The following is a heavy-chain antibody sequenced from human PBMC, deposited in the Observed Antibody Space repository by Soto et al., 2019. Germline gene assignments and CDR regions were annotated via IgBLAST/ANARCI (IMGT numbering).Heavy chain of an antibody. Sequence: PSDPLSLSCTVSGGSISPYYWNWIRQPPGKGLEWIGYIYYTESTNYSPSLKSRVTMSVDTSKNQFSLKLKSVTAADTAVYYCARDRGSNWGLNDAFDIWGQGKVVTGSS. CDR1: GGSISPYY. CDR3: ARDRGSNWGLNDAFDI. V-gene: IGHV4-59*01. D-gene: IGHD7-27*01. CDR2: IYYTEST. J-gene: IGHJ3*02.